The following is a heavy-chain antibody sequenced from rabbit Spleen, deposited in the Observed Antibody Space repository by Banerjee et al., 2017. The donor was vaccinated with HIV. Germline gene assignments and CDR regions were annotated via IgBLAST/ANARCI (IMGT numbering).Heavy chain of an antibody. CDR2: IDTGSSGST. V-gene: IGHV1S45*01. D-gene: IGHD8-1*01. CDR1: GFSFSVSYY. J-gene: IGHJ6*01. Sequence: QEQLEESGGDLVKPGASLTLTCTASGFSFSVSYYMCWVRQAPGKGLEWIGCIDTGSSGSTYYATWAKGRFIMSRTSSTTVTLQMTSLTAADTATYFCARDTGSSFSSYGMDLWGPGTLVTVS. CDR3: ARDTGSSFSSYGMDL.